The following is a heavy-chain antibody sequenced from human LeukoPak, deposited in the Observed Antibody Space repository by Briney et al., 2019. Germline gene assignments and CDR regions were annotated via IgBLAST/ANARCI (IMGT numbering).Heavy chain of an antibody. J-gene: IGHJ4*02. CDR3: ARATTYDILTGFSDY. D-gene: IGHD3-9*01. V-gene: IGHV3-9*01. CDR1: GFTFDDYA. Sequence: PGRSLRLSCAASGFTFDDYAMYWVRQAPGKGLEWVSGISWNSGSIGYADSVKGRFTISRDNAKKSLYLQMNSLRAEDTAVFYCARATTYDILTGFSDYWGQGTLVTVSS. CDR2: ISWNSGSI.